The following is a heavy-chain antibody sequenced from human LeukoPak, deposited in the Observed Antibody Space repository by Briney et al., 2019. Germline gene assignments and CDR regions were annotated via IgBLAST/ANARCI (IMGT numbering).Heavy chain of an antibody. CDR2: IYYSGST. CDR1: GGSISSYY. V-gene: IGHV4-59*08. Sequence: PSETLSLTCTVSGGSISSYYWSWIRQPPGKGLEWIGYIYYSGSTNYNPSLKSRVTISVDTSKNQFSLKLSSVTAADTAVYYCARQGANYYGSGSLKGSFDYWGQGTLVTVSS. CDR3: ARQGANYYGSGSLKGSFDY. D-gene: IGHD3-10*01. J-gene: IGHJ4*02.